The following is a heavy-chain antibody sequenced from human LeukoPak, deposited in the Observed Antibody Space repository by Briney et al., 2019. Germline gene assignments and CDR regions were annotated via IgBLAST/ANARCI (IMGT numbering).Heavy chain of an antibody. CDR3: ARDSPVTTPNWFDP. CDR2: ISAYNGNT. J-gene: IGHJ5*02. Sequence: ASVKVSCKASGYTFTSYGISWVRQAPGQGLEWMGWISAYNGNTNYAQKLQGRVTMTTDTSTSTAYMELRSLRSDDTAVYYCARDSPVTTPNWFDPWGQGTLVTVSS. V-gene: IGHV1-18*01. CDR1: GYTFTSYG. D-gene: IGHD4-17*01.